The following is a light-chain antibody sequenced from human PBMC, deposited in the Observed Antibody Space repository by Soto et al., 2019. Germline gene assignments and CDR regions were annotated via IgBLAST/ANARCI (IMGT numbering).Light chain of an antibody. CDR3: QQYGVSPLT. CDR2: AAS. J-gene: IGKJ3*01. Sequence: EVVLTQSPGTLSLSPGERATLSCRASQSVSSSQLTWFQQKPGQAPRLLIYAASNRAAGIPDRFSGSGSGTDFTLTISRLEPEDSAVYYCQQYGVSPLTFGPGTKVEIK. V-gene: IGKV3-20*01. CDR1: QSVSSSQ.